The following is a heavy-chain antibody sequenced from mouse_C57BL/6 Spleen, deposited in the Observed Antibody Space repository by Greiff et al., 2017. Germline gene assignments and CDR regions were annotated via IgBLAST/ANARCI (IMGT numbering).Heavy chain of an antibody. CDR1: GFTFTAYY. J-gene: IGHJ2*01. Sequence: EVMLVASGGGLVQPGGSLSLSCAASGFTFTAYYMSWVRQPPGKALEWLGFIRNKANGYTTEYSASVKGRFTISRDNSQSILYLQMNALRAEDSATYYCARLGSYFDDWGQGTTLTVSS. D-gene: IGHD4-1*01. CDR2: IRNKANGYTT. CDR3: ARLGSYFDD. V-gene: IGHV7-3*01.